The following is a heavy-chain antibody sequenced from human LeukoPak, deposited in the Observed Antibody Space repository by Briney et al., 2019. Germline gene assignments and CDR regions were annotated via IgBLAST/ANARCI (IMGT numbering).Heavy chain of an antibody. Sequence: SETLSLTCTVSGYSISSGSYYWSWIRQPAGKGLEWIGRIYTSGSTNYNPSLKSRVTISVDTSKNQFSLKLSSVTAADTAVYYCARTTHDYGGNAVDYWGQGTLVTVSS. CDR1: GYSISSGSYY. J-gene: IGHJ4*02. CDR2: IYTSGST. D-gene: IGHD4-23*01. CDR3: ARTTHDYGGNAVDY. V-gene: IGHV4-61*02.